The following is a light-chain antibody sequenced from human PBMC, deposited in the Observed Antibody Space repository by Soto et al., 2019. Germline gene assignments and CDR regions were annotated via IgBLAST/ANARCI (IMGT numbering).Light chain of an antibody. CDR1: SSDVGGYNY. CDR3: SSFAGGGNPVL. Sequence: QSALTQPPSASGSLGQSVTISCTGTSSDVGGYNYVSWHQQHPGKAPKVMIYEVTKRPPGVPDRFSGSKSGNTASLTVSGLQAQHQAHYYCSSFAGGGNPVLLGGGTKVTVL. V-gene: IGLV2-8*01. J-gene: IGLJ2*01. CDR2: EVT.